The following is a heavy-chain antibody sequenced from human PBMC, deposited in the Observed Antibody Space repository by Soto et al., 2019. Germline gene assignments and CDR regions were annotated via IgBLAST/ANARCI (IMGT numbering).Heavy chain of an antibody. J-gene: IGHJ3*02. CDR3: AREVLITFGGVIARGAFDI. Sequence: ASVKVSCKASGYTFTGYYMHWVRQAPGQGLEWMGWINPNSGGTNYAQKFQGWVTMTRDTSISTAYMELSRLRSGDTAVYYCAREVLITFGGVIARGAFDIWGQGTMVTVSS. CDR2: INPNSGGT. CDR1: GYTFTGYY. V-gene: IGHV1-2*04. D-gene: IGHD3-16*02.